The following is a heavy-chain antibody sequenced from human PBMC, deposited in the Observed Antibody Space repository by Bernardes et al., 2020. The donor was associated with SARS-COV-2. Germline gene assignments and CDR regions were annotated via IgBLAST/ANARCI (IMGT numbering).Heavy chain of an antibody. Sequence: GGSLRLSCAASGFTFSNSAMTWVRQAPGKGLEWVSTISGSGYSTYYTDSVKGRFTISRDNSKSTLYLQMSSLRADDTAVYYCAKVAYGGVSYGDYVLDYWGQGTLVTVSS. CDR3: AKVAYGGVSYGDYVLDY. CDR1: GFTFSNSA. J-gene: IGHJ4*02. CDR2: ISGSGYST. V-gene: IGHV3-23*01. D-gene: IGHD4-17*01.